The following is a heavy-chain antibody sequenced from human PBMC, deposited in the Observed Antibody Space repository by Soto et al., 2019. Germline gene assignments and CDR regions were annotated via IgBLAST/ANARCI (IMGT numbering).Heavy chain of an antibody. J-gene: IGHJ1*01. CDR2: IVVGSGDT. Sequence: GASVKVSCKASGFSFSNSAVQWVRQARGQRLEWIGWIVVGSGDTNYAQKFQERVTITTDMSTNTAYMELSSLTSDDTAVYYCVADPLGDLAYSGQGTLVTVSS. V-gene: IGHV1-58*01. CDR3: VADPLGDLAY. CDR1: GFSFSNSA. D-gene: IGHD1-26*01.